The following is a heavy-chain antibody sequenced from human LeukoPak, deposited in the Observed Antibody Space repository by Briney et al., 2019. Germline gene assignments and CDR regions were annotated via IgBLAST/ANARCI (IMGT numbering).Heavy chain of an antibody. D-gene: IGHD4-23*01. CDR1: GFTFTSYY. V-gene: IGHV1-46*01. Sequence: ASVKVSCKASGFTFTSYYMHWVRQAPGQGLEWMGIINPSGGSTSYAQKFQGRVTMTRDTSTSTVYMELSSLRSEDTAVYYCASDFDYGGNSYAFDIWGQGTMVTVSS. CDR2: INPSGGST. CDR3: ASDFDYGGNSYAFDI. J-gene: IGHJ3*02.